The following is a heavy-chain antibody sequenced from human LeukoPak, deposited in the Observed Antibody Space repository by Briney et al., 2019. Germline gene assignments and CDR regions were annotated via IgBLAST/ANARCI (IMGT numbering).Heavy chain of an antibody. D-gene: IGHD5-18*01. J-gene: IGHJ4*02. CDR1: RFTFSSYA. CDR3: AKNAGYSYGLYYFDY. CDR2: ISGSGGST. Sequence: GSLRLSCAASRFTFSSYAMSWVRQAPGKGLEWVSGISGSGGSTDYADSVKGRFTISRDNSKNTLYLQMKSLRAEDTAVYYCAKNAGYSYGLYYFDYWGQGALVTVSS. V-gene: IGHV3-23*01.